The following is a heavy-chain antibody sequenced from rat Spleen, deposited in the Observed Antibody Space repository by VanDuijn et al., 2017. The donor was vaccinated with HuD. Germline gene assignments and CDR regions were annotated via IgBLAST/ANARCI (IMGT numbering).Heavy chain of an antibody. V-gene: IGHV5-22*01. CDR3: KRNPPRENVMEH. CDR1: GFTFSASY. D-gene: IGHD3-4*01. CDR2: ISHDGSKT. Sequence: EVQLVESGGGLVQPGRSMKLSCAASGFTFSASYLAWVRQAPKKGLEWVASISHDGSKTYYRDSVKGRFTIARDNAKSTLYWEMDRRRSEDKAKDYCKRNPPRENVMEHWGHRASVTVSS. J-gene: IGHJ4*01.